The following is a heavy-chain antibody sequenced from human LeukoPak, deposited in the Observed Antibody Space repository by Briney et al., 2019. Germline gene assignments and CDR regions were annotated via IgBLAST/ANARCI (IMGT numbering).Heavy chain of an antibody. V-gene: IGHV3-30*03. Sequence: GGSLRLSCAASGFTFSSYGMHWVRQAPGKGLEWVAVISYDGSNKYYADSVKGRFTISRDNSKNTLYLQMNSLRAEDTAVYYCALWFGELLYPPWSTFDYWGQGTLVTVSS. D-gene: IGHD3-10*01. CDR1: GFTFSSYG. J-gene: IGHJ4*02. CDR2: ISYDGSNK. CDR3: ALWFGELLYPPWSTFDY.